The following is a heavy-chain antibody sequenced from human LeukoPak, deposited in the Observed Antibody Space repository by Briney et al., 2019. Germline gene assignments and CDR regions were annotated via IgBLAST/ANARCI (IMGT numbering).Heavy chain of an antibody. Sequence: SLTCXVSXGSIXXTXXXSXXXPXPGQXXECIGEISLTGETNYNPSLNGRVTMSLDESRNQLSLDLTSVTAADTAIYYCSRESXXXCPFGYWGQGTLVXVPP. CDR3: SRESXXXCPFGY. J-gene: IGHJ4*02. CDR1: XGSIXXTXX. V-gene: IGHV4-4*02. D-gene: IGHD2/OR15-2a*01. CDR2: ISLTGET.